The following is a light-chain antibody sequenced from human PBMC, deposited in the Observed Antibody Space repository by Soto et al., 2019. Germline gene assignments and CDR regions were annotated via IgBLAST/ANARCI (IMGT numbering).Light chain of an antibody. Sequence: DIQMTQSPATLSASVGDRVTITCRASQSISSWLAWYQQKPGKVPKLLIDDASSLESGVPSRFSGSGSGTEFTLTISSLQPGDFATYYCQQYNTYPWTFGQGTKVVIK. CDR3: QQYNTYPWT. V-gene: IGKV1-5*01. CDR1: QSISSW. J-gene: IGKJ1*01. CDR2: DAS.